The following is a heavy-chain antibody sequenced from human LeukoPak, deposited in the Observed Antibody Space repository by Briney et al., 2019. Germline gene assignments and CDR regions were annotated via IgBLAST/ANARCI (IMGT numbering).Heavy chain of an antibody. V-gene: IGHV4-39*01. J-gene: IGHJ6*02. CDR2: IYCSGST. Sequence: SETLSLTCTVSGGSISSSSYYWGWLRPPPGKGLEWIGSIYCSGSTYYTPSLKSRVTISVDTSKNQFSLKLSSVTAADTAVYYCARLAYSGWDYYYYGMDVWGQGTTVTVSS. CDR1: GGSISSSSYY. CDR3: ARLAYSGWDYYYYGMDV. D-gene: IGHD6-19*01.